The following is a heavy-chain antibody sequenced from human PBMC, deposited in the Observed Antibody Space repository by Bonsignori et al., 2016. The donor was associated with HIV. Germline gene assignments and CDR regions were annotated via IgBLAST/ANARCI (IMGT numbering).Heavy chain of an antibody. D-gene: IGHD3-22*01. V-gene: IGHV3-23*03. CDR2: IYSGGSST. J-gene: IGHJ6*03. Sequence: WIRQPPGKGLEWVLVIYSGGSSTYYADSVKGRFTISRDNSKNTLYLQMNSLRAEDTAVYYCAKEVRGYYYYMDVWGKGTTVTVSS. CDR3: AKEVRGYYYYMDV.